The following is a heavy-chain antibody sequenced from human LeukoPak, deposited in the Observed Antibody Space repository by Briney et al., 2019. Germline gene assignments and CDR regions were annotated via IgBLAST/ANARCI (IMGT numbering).Heavy chain of an antibody. J-gene: IGHJ4*02. CDR3: ASLTMVVTPPDY. V-gene: IGHV4-39*01. CDR1: GGSISSSSYY. D-gene: IGHD4-23*01. Sequence: SEXXSLTCTVSGGSISSSSYYWGWIRQPPGKGLDCIWIIYYIGSTSYTPSLKSRVTISVDTSKNQFSLKLSSVTAAVTAVYYCASLTMVVTPPDYWGQGTLVTVSS. CDR2: IYYIGST.